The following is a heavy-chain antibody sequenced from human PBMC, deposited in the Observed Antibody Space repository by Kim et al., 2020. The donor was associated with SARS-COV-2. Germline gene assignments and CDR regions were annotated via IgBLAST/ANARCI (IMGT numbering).Heavy chain of an antibody. CDR2: FRDSGEIT. CDR3: ARETRYCSGVNCFSDALDI. CDR1: GFTFSGYT. V-gene: IGHV3-23*01. Sequence: GGSLRLSCVASGFTFSGYTMNWVRQVPGKGLEWVSGFRDSGEITYYADSVKGRFTISRDNAKNTLYLQMRSLTVEDTAVYYCARETRYCSGVNCFSDALDIWGQGTRVTVSS. D-gene: IGHD2-15*01. J-gene: IGHJ3*02.